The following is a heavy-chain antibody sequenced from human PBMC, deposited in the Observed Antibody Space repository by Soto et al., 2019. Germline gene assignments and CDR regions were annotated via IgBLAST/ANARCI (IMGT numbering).Heavy chain of an antibody. V-gene: IGHV4-31*11. CDR1: GGSISSGGYS. CDR3: ASAVSSWSRTYYYYGMDV. J-gene: IGHJ6*02. Sequence: SSETLSLTCAVSGGSISSGGYSWSWIRQPPGKGLEWIGYIYYSGSTYYNPSLKSRVTISVDTSKNQFSLKLSSVTAADTAVYYCASAVSSWSRTYYYYGMDVWGQGTTVTVSS. CDR2: IYYSGST. D-gene: IGHD6-13*01.